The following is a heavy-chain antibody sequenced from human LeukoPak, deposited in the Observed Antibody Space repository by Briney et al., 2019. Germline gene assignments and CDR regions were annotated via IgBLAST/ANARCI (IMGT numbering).Heavy chain of an antibody. Sequence: GESLKISCKASGYSFTSYWIGWVRQVSGKGLEWMGIICPGDSGHSDIRYSPSFQGQVTISADKSITTAYLQWSSLKASDTAMYYCARRICSGGSCYRFDIWGQGTLVTVSS. CDR1: GYSFTSYW. V-gene: IGHV5-51*01. CDR2: ICPGDSGHSDI. D-gene: IGHD2-15*01. CDR3: ARRICSGGSCYRFDI. J-gene: IGHJ4*02.